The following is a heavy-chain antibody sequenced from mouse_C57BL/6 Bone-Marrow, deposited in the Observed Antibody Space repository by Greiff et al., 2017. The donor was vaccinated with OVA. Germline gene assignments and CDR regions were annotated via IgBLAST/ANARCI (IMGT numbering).Heavy chain of an antibody. CDR2: IDPSDSET. Sequence: VQLQQPGAELVRPGSSVKLSCKASGYTFTSYWMHWVKQRPIQGLEWIGNIDPSDSETHYNQKFKDKATLTVDKSSSPAYMQLSSLTSEDSAVYYCAGGLLWLREFDYWGQGTTLTVSS. D-gene: IGHD2-2*01. V-gene: IGHV1-52*01. CDR1: GYTFTSYW. J-gene: IGHJ2*01. CDR3: AGGLLWLREFDY.